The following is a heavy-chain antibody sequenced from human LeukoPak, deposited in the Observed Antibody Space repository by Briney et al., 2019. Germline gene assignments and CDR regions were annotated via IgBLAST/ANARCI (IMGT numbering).Heavy chain of an antibody. J-gene: IGHJ4*02. D-gene: IGHD1-26*01. CDR1: GFTFSNYG. CDR3: GKRLTSWELEY. CDR2: IWSGGTDK. V-gene: IGHV3-30*02. Sequence: GVSLRLSCAASGFTFSNYGMHWVRQAPGKGLEWVAVIWSGGTDKYYADSVKGRFTVSRDNSKNTLYLQMNSLRAEDTAVYYCGKRLTSWELEYWGQGTLVTVSS.